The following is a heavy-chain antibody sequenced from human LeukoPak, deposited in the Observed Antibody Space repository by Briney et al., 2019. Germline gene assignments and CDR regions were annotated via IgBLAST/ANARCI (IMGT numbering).Heavy chain of an antibody. Sequence: SETLSLTCAVSGDLIRSSAYYWGWIRQPPGKGLEWNASIYYGGRTYYNPSLKSRVTIFVDTAKSQFSLKLNSVTAADTAVYYCASLDFWSGYYYNGMDVWGQGTTVSVSS. J-gene: IGHJ6*02. V-gene: IGHV4-39*01. CDR1: GDLIRSSAYY. D-gene: IGHD3-3*01. CDR3: ASLDFWSGYYYNGMDV. CDR2: IYYGGRT.